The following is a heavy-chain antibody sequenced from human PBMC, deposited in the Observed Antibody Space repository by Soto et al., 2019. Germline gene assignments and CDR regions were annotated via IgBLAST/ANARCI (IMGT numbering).Heavy chain of an antibody. CDR2: IRSKANSYAT. CDR1: GFTFSGSA. V-gene: IGHV3-73*01. J-gene: IGHJ5*01. CDR3: PRQRLPNWFDS. D-gene: IGHD2-15*01. Sequence: GGSLRLSCAASGFTFSGSAMHWVRQASGKGLEWVCRIRSKANSYATAYAASVKGRFTIYRDDSKNTAFLKMNSLKTEVTAVSYCPRQRLPNWFDSWGQGTLVTVSS.